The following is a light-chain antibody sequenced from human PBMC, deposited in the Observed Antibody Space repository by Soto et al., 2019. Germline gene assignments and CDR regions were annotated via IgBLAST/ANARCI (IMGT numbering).Light chain of an antibody. CDR3: HQYNNWPPWT. Sequence: EIVMTQSPATLSVSPGERAILSCRASQNVKNYIAWYQQRRGQAPRLLIYGASTRATGIPARFSGSGSGTEFTLTISSLQCEYFAVYYCHQYNNWPPWTFGQGTKVEIK. CDR1: QNVKNY. J-gene: IGKJ1*01. V-gene: IGKV3-15*01. CDR2: GAS.